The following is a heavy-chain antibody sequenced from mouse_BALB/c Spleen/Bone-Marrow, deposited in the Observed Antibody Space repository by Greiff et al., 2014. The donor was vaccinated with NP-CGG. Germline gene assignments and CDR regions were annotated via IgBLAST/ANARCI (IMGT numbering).Heavy chain of an antibody. CDR1: GYTFTDYN. D-gene: IGHD4-1*01. Sequence: EVQLQESGAELVKPGASVKISCKASGYTFTDYNLDWVKQSHGKSLEWIGDIHPNYDSTTYNQKFKGKATSTVDKSSSTAYMELRSLTSEDTALYYCARGTGYALDYWGQGTSVTVSS. J-gene: IGHJ4*01. V-gene: IGHV1-18*01. CDR2: IHPNYDST. CDR3: ARGTGYALDY.